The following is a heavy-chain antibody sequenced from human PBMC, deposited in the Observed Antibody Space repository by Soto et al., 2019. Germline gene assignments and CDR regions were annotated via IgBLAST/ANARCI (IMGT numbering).Heavy chain of an antibody. J-gene: IGHJ3*02. CDR3: ARNLGGITMVRANDAFDI. Sequence: QVQLVESGGGVVQPGRSLRLSCAASGFTFSSYGMHWVRQAPGNGLEWVAVIWYDGSNKYYADSVKGRFTISRDNSKNTLYLQMNSLRAEDTAVYYCARNLGGITMVRANDAFDIWGQGTMVTVSS. CDR1: GFTFSSYG. D-gene: IGHD3-10*01. V-gene: IGHV3-33*01. CDR2: IWYDGSNK.